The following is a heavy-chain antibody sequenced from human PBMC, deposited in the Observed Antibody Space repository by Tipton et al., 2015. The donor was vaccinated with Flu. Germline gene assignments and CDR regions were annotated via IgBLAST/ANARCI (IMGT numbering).Heavy chain of an antibody. CDR1: GYSFNNHG. Sequence: QLVQSGDEVKKPGASVKVSCQASGYSFNNHGITWVRQAPGQGLGWMAWINTYNGDTNYAQKLQGRVTITTDTSTSTAYMELRSLISDDTAVYYCARGDKRGSGYSLYYGMDVWGQGTTVTVSS. J-gene: IGHJ6*02. CDR2: INTYNGDT. V-gene: IGHV1-18*01. CDR3: ARGDKRGSGYSLYYGMDV. D-gene: IGHD5-12*01.